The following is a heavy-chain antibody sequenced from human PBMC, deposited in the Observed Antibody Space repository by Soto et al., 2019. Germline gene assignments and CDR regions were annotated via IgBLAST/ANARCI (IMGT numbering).Heavy chain of an antibody. CDR1: GGSISSSRSY. Sequence: ASETLSLTCTVSGGSISSSRSYWGWIRLPPGKGLEWIATISYDGDTYHNPSLKSRVTISADTSKNQFSLRLSSVTAADTAVYYCARHLRDTYYYGFDVWGQGTTVTVSS. D-gene: IGHD5-18*01. CDR2: ISYDGDT. CDR3: ARHLRDTYYYGFDV. J-gene: IGHJ6*02. V-gene: IGHV4-39*01.